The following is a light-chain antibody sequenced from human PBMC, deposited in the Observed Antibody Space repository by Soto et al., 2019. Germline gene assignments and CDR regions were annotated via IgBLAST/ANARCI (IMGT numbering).Light chain of an antibody. CDR1: QSVNSN. V-gene: IGKV3-15*01. CDR2: GAS. CDR3: QQYNNWLWT. Sequence: EIVMTQSPATLSVSPGERATLSCRASQSVNSNLVWYQQKPGQAPRLLIYGASTRATGIPGRFSGSGYGTDFTLTISSLQSEDFAVYYCQQYNNWLWTFGKGTKVEIK. J-gene: IGKJ1*01.